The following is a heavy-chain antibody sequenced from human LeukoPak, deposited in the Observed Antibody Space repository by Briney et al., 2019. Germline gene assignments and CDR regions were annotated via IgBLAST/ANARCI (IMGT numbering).Heavy chain of an antibody. CDR3: AKSSLTRYYYYHMDV. Sequence: SETLSLTCTVSGGSISSYYWSWIRQPPGKGLEWIGYIYTSGSTNYNPSLKRRVTISVDTSKNQFSLKLSSVDPAEKAVYYCAKSSLTRYYYYHMDVWGKGTTVNVSS. V-gene: IGHV4-4*09. CDR2: IYTSGST. CDR1: GGSISSYY. D-gene: IGHD1-1*01. J-gene: IGHJ6*03.